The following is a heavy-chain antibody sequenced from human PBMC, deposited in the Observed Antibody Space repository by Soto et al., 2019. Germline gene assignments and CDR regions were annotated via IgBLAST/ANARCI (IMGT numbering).Heavy chain of an antibody. CDR1: GGAFSSYG. D-gene: IGHD3-22*01. CDR3: VRDQYFFDSSGYYDY. J-gene: IGHJ4*02. CDR2: ISPYNGNT. Sequence: WASVKVSCKASGGAFSSYGIAWVRQAPGQGLEWMGWISPYNGNTNYAQKLQGRVTMTTDTSTSTAYMDLTSLRSDDTAVYYCVRDQYFFDSSGYYDYWGQGTLVTVSS. V-gene: IGHV1-18*01.